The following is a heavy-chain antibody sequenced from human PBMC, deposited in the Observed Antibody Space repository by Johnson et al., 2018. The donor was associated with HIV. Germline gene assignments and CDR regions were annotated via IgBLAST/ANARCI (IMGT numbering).Heavy chain of an antibody. J-gene: IGHJ3*02. CDR3: ARGYYYGSGSYYNSGAFDI. Sequence: QVQLVESGGGLVQPGGSLRLSCAASGFTVSSNYMSWVRQAPGKGLELVAFIRNDGSNKYYADSVKGRFTISRDNSKNTLYLQMHSLRAEDTAMYYCARGYYYGSGSYYNSGAFDIWGQGTMVTVSS. D-gene: IGHD3-10*01. V-gene: IGHV3-30*02. CDR1: GFTVSSNY. CDR2: IRNDGSNK.